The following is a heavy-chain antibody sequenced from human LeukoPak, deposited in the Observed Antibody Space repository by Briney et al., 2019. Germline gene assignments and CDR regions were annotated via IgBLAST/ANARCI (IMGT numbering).Heavy chain of an antibody. CDR2: IIPIFGTA. CDR3: ARATRYCTNGVCYTYFQH. CDR1: GGTFSSYA. V-gene: IGHV1-69*13. D-gene: IGHD2-8*01. Sequence: GASVKVSCKASGGTFSSYAISWVRQAPGQGLEWMGGIIPIFGTANYAQKFQGRVTITADESTSTAYMELSSLRSEDTAVYYCARATRYCTNGVCYTYFQHWGQGTLVTVSS. J-gene: IGHJ1*01.